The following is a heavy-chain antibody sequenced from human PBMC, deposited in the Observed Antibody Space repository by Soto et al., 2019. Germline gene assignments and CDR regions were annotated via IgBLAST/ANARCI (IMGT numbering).Heavy chain of an antibody. J-gene: IGHJ6*02. V-gene: IGHV4-59*01. CDR2: VYYSGST. D-gene: IGHD6-25*01. Sequence: SETLSLTCTVSGGSMNNYYWSWIRQTPGKGLEWIAYVYYSGSTNYNPSFESRVIVSVDTSRNQFSLKLSSLTAADTAVYYCARWHSSSGYYGMDVWGQGTTVTV. CDR3: ARWHSSSGYYGMDV. CDR1: GGSMNNYY.